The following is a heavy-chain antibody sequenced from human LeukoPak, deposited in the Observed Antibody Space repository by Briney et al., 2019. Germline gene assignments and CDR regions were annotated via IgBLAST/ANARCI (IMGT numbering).Heavy chain of an antibody. D-gene: IGHD2-15*01. CDR1: GGSISSYY. J-gene: IGHJ5*02. CDR2: IYYSGST. Sequence: KPSETLSLTCTVSGGSISSYYWSWIRQPPGKGLEWIGYIYYSGSTNYNPSLKSRVTISVDTSKNQFSLKLSSVTAADTAVYYCARSAGSPLGYCSGGSCYENWFDPWGQGTLVTVSS. CDR3: ARSAGSPLGYCSGGSCYENWFDP. V-gene: IGHV4-59*08.